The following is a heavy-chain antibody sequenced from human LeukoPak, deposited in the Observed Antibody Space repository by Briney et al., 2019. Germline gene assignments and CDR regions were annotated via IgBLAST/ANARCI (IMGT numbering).Heavy chain of an antibody. Sequence: PGGSLRLSCAASGFTFSNFGMHWVRQAPGKGLEWVAFIRYDGSNKYYADSVKGRFTISRDNSKNTLYLQMNSLRAEDTAVYYCAKVSGYEHAYYYYYMDVWGKGTTVTISS. CDR3: AKVSGYEHAYYYYYMDV. J-gene: IGHJ6*03. CDR1: GFTFSNFG. CDR2: IRYDGSNK. D-gene: IGHD5-12*01. V-gene: IGHV3-30*02.